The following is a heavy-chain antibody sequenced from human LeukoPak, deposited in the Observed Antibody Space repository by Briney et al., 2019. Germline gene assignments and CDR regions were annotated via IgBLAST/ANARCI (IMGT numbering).Heavy chain of an antibody. Sequence: QPGGSLRLSCAASGFTFSIYTMNWVRQAPGKGLEWLSYISGSSNPIYYADSVRGRFTISRDNAKNSLYLQMNSLRVDDTAVYYCARDFSSWGQGTLVTVSS. CDR2: ISGSSNPI. J-gene: IGHJ5*02. CDR3: ARDFSS. V-gene: IGHV3-48*01. CDR1: GFTFSIYT.